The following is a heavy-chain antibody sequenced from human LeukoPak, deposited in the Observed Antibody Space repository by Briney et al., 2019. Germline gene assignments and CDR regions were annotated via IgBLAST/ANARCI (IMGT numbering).Heavy chain of an antibody. D-gene: IGHD3-10*01. V-gene: IGHV1-69*05. CDR1: GGTFSSYA. CDR3: ALWFGDRGGYYYYYMDV. CDR2: IIPIFGTA. Sequence: ASVKVSCKASGGTFSSYAISWVRQAPGQGLEWMGGIIPIFGTANYAQRFQGRVTITTDESTSTAYMELSSLRSEDTAVYYCALWFGDRGGYYYYYMDVWGKGTTVTVSS. J-gene: IGHJ6*03.